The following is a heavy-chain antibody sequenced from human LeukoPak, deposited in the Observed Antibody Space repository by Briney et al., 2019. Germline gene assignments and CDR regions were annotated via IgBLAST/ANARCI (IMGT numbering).Heavy chain of an antibody. CDR3: ARGSAGWAPRGFGY. CDR1: GGSFSGYY. D-gene: IGHD6-19*01. Sequence: PSETLSLTCAVYGGSFSGYYWSWIRQPPGKGLEWIGEINHSGSTNYNPSLKSRVTISVDTSKNQFSLKLSSVTAADTAVYYCARGSAGWAPRGFGYWGQGTLVTVSS. V-gene: IGHV4-34*01. CDR2: INHSGST. J-gene: IGHJ4*02.